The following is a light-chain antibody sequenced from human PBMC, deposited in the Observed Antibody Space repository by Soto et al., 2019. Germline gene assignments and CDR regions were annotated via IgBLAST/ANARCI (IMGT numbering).Light chain of an antibody. CDR1: QSVSSY. Sequence: EIVLTQSPATLSLSPGERATLSCRASQSVSSYLGWYQQKPGQAPRLLIYDASNRATGIPARFSGSGSGTDFTLTISSLEPEDFAVYYGQQRSNWPPLTFGGGTKVDIK. J-gene: IGKJ4*01. CDR2: DAS. CDR3: QQRSNWPPLT. V-gene: IGKV3-11*01.